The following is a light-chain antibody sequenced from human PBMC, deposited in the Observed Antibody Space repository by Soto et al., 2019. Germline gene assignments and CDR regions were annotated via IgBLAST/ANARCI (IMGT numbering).Light chain of an antibody. CDR3: LQGTHWPWT. V-gene: IGKV2-30*01. J-gene: IGKJ1*01. CDR1: QSLVYSDGNTY. CDR2: KVS. Sequence: DVVMTQSPLSLPVTLGQAASISCRSSQSLVYSDGNTYLSWFQQRPGQSPRRLIYKVSNRDSGVPDRFSGSGSGTDFTLKISRVEAEDVGLYYCLQGTHWPWTFGQGTKVDI.